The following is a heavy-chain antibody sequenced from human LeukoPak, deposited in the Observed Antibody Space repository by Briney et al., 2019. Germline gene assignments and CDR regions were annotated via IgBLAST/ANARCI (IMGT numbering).Heavy chain of an antibody. V-gene: IGHV3-66*01. CDR2: IYSGGST. Sequence: GGSLRLSCAASGFTVSSNYMSWVRQAPGEGLEWVSVIYSGGSTYYADSVKDRFSISRDNPKNTLYLQMISLRAEDTAVYYCAREGTPSGGYFDYWDREPWSPSPQ. CDR1: GFTVSSNY. J-gene: IGHJ4*02. D-gene: IGHD2-15*01. CDR3: AREGTPSGGYFDY.